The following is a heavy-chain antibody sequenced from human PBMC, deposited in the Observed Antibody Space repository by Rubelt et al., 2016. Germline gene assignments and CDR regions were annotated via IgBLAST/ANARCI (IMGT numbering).Heavy chain of an antibody. J-gene: IGHJ3*02. D-gene: IGHD6-13*01. CDR2: IWYDGSNK. CDR3: ARDFQWGYSSPGDAFDI. V-gene: IGHV3-33*01. Sequence: QVQLVESGGGVVQPGRSLRLSCAASGFTFSSYGMHWVRQAPGKGLEWVAVIWYDGSNKYYADSVKGRFTISRYNSKNTLYLQMNSLRAEDTAVYYCARDFQWGYSSPGDAFDIWGQGTMVTVSS. CDR1: GFTFSSYG.